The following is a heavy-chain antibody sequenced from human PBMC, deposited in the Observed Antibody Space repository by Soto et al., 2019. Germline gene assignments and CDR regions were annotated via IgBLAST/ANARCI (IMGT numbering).Heavy chain of an antibody. Sequence: PSETLSLTCAVSGGAISSSKWWSWVRQPPGKGLEWIGEVYHSGSTKYSPSLKSRVTISVDKSKNQFSLKLSSVTAADTAVYYCVRHAQWIIRAYWGQGSLVTVSS. V-gene: IGHV4-4*02. CDR2: VYHSGST. J-gene: IGHJ4*02. CDR3: VRHAQWIIRAY. CDR1: GGAISSSKW. D-gene: IGHD5-12*01.